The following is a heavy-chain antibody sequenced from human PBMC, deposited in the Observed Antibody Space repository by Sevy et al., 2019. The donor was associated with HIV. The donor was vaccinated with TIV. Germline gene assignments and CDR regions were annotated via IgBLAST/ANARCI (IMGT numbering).Heavy chain of an antibody. CDR2: IYYSGRT. V-gene: IGHV4-59*01. CDR1: GGSISSYY. CDR3: ARGVEMATSNYYYYGMDV. Sequence: SETLSLTCTVSGGSISSYYWSWIRQPPGKGLEWVGYIYYSGRTNYNPSLKSRVTISVDTPKNQFSLKLSSVTAADTAVYYWARGVEMATSNYYYYGMDVWGQGTTVTVS. J-gene: IGHJ6*02. D-gene: IGHD5-12*01.